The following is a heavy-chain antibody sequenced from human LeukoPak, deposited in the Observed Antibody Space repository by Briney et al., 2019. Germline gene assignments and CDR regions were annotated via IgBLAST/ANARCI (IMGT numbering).Heavy chain of an antibody. Sequence: SETLSLTCADYGGSFSGYYWSWIRQPPGKGLEWIGEINHSGSTNYNSSLKSRVTISVDTSKNQFSLKLSSVTAADTAVYYCARRDYRKRMDYWGQGTLVTVSS. J-gene: IGHJ4*02. CDR2: INHSGST. CDR1: GGSFSGYY. D-gene: IGHD1-14*01. V-gene: IGHV4-34*01. CDR3: ARRDYRKRMDY.